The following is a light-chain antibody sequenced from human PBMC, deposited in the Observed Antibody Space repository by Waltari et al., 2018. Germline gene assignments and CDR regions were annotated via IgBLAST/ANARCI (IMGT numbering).Light chain of an antibody. V-gene: IGLV1-47*01. CDR3: AAWDDSLSGGV. Sequence: QSVLTQPPSASGTPGQRVTIPCSGSSSHIGSTYVYWYQQLPGTAPKLLIYRNNQRPSGVPDRFSGSKSGTSASLAISGLRSEDEADYYCAAWDDSLSGGVFGGGTKLTVL. CDR1: SSHIGSTY. J-gene: IGLJ3*02. CDR2: RNN.